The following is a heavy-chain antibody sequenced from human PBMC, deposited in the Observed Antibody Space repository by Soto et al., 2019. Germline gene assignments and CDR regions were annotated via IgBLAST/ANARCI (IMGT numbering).Heavy chain of an antibody. V-gene: IGHV1-69*12. J-gene: IGHJ5*02. Sequence: QVQLVQSGAEVKKPGSWVKVSCKASGGTFSSYAISWVRQAPGQGLEWMGEIIPIFGTANYAQKFQGRVTITADESTSTAYMELSSLRSEDTAVYYCARDRGPSSGYYPYWFDPWGQGTLVTVSS. CDR1: GGTFSSYA. CDR2: IIPIFGTA. CDR3: ARDRGPSSGYYPYWFDP. D-gene: IGHD3-22*01.